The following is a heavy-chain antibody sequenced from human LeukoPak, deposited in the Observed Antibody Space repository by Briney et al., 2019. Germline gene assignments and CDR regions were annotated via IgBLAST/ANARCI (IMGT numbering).Heavy chain of an antibody. CDR3: AREGSGGSSLSGY. Sequence: GGTLRLSCAVSGFNFDDYAMHWVRQAPGKGLEWVSSISWDSGSLAYADSMKGRFTISRDNSKNTVSLQMNSLRAEDTAVYYCAREGSGGSSLSGYWGQGTLVTVSS. CDR2: ISWDSGSL. D-gene: IGHD2-15*01. V-gene: IGHV3-9*01. CDR1: GFNFDDYA. J-gene: IGHJ4*02.